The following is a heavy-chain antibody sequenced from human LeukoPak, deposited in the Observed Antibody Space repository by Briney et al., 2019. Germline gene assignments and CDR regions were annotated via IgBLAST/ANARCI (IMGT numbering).Heavy chain of an antibody. CDR3: ARETIDITITVVVRMGDAFDI. J-gene: IGHJ3*02. CDR1: GGSFSGYY. D-gene: IGHD3-22*01. CDR2: IYYSGST. V-gene: IGHV4-59*12. Sequence: PSETLSLTCAVYGGSFSGYYWSWIRQPPGKGLEWIGYIYYSGSTNYNPSLKSRVTISVDTSKNQFSLRLSSVTAADTAVYYCARETIDITITVVVRMGDAFDIWGQGTMVAVSS.